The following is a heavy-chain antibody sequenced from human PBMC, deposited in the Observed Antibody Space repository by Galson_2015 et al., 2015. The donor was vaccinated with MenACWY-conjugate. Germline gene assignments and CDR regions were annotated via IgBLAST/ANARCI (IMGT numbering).Heavy chain of an antibody. CDR2: INTAGSYT. D-gene: IGHD3-16*01. V-gene: IGHV3-74*01. J-gene: IGHJ4*02. CDR1: GFTFSNYW. CDR3: ARAAGG. Sequence: SLRLSCAASGFTFSNYWMHWVRQAPGRGPVWLSLINTAGSYTSYADSVKGRFAISRDKAKSTLYLQMNSLRTDDTAVYFCARAAGGWGTGTLVTVSP.